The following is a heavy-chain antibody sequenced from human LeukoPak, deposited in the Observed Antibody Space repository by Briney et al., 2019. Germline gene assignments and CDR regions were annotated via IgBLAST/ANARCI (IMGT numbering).Heavy chain of an antibody. V-gene: IGHV4-34*01. D-gene: IGHD3-16*02. J-gene: IGHJ5*02. Sequence: SETLSLTCAVYGGSFSGYYWSWIRQPPGKGLEWIGEINHSGSTNYNPSLKSRVTISVDTSKNQFSLKLSSVTAADTAVYCCARRSDYVWGSYRRPNNWFDPWGQGTLVTVSS. CDR3: ARRSDYVWGSYRRPNNWFDP. CDR2: INHSGST. CDR1: GGSFSGYY.